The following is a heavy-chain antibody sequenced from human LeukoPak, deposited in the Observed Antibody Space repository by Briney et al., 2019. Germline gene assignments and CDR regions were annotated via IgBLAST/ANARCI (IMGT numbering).Heavy chain of an antibody. D-gene: IGHD3-22*01. J-gene: IGHJ1*01. CDR2: ISYDGSNK. CDR3: ARDRTPSYYYDSSAQRGQYFQH. Sequence: GGSLRLSCAASGFTFSSYAMHWVRQAPGKGLEWVAVISYDGSNKYYADSVKGRFSISRDNSKNTLYLQMNSLRAEDTAVYYCARDRTPSYYYDSSAQRGQYFQHWGQGTLVTVSS. CDR1: GFTFSSYA. V-gene: IGHV3-30-3*01.